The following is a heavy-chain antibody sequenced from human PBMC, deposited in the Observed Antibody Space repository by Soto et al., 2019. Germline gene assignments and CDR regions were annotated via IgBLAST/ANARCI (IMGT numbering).Heavy chain of an antibody. CDR2: TYYRSKWYN. CDR3: ARAPLRYFDWLLSGAFDI. J-gene: IGHJ3*02. CDR1: GDSVSSNSAA. Sequence: SQTLSLTCAISGDSVSSNSAAWNWIRQSPSRGLEWLGRTYYRSKWYNDYAVSVKSRININPHTSKNQFSLKLNYVTPEEKAVYYCARAPLRYFDWLLSGAFDICVQGTMVTVS. D-gene: IGHD3-9*01. V-gene: IGHV6-1*01.